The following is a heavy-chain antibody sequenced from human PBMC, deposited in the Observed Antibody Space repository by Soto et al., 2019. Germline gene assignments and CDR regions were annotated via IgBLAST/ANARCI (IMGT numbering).Heavy chain of an antibody. CDR3: ARGWRATVTTRYNWFEP. D-gene: IGHD4-4*01. Sequence: SETLSLTCAVYGGSFSGYYWSWIRQPPGKGLEWIGEINHSGSTNYNPSLKSRVTISVDTSKNQFSLKLSSVTAADTAVYYCARGWRATVTTRYNWFEPWGQGTLVTVSS. J-gene: IGHJ5*02. CDR1: GGSFSGYY. CDR2: INHSGST. V-gene: IGHV4-34*01.